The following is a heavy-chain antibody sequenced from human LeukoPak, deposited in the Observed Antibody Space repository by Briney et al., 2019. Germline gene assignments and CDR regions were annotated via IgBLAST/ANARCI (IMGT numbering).Heavy chain of an antibody. CDR3: ARTVRYCSGGSCYWGRSSYYYMDV. J-gene: IGHJ6*03. V-gene: IGHV4-39*01. Sequence: SETLSLTCTVSGGSISSSSYYWGWIRQPPGKGLEWIGSIYYSGSTYYNPSLKSRVTISVDTSKNQFSLKLSSVTAADTAVYYCARTVRYCSGGSCYWGRSSYYYMDVWGKGTTVTVSS. D-gene: IGHD2-15*01. CDR2: IYYSGST. CDR1: GGSISSSSYY.